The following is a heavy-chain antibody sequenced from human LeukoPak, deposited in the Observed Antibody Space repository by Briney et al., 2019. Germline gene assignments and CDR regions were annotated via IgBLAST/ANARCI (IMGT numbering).Heavy chain of an antibody. J-gene: IGHJ4*02. CDR2: IIPIFGTA. CDR3: AREAGYGDYDIDY. V-gene: IGHV1-69*13. D-gene: IGHD4-17*01. CDR1: GGTFSSYA. Sequence: GASVKVSCKASGGTFSSYAISWVRQAPGQGLEWMGGIIPIFGTANYAQKFQGRVTITADESTSTAYMELSSLRSEDTAVYYCAREAGYGDYDIDYWGQGTLVTVSS.